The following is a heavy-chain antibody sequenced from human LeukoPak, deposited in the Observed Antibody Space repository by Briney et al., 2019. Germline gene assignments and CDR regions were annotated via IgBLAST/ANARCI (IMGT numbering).Heavy chain of an antibody. D-gene: IGHD1-1*01. J-gene: IGHJ5*02. CDR3: ARALHGGTGDWFDP. CDR2: MNPNSGNT. Sequence: ASVKVSCKASGYTFTSSDINWVRQVTGQGLEWRGWMNPNSGNTGYAQKFQGRVTMTRNTSINTAYMELSSLRFEDTAVYYCARALHGGTGDWFDPWGQGTLVTVSS. V-gene: IGHV1-8*01. CDR1: GYTFTSSD.